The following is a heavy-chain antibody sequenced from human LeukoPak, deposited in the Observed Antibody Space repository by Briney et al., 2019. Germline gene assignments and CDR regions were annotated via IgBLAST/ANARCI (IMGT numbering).Heavy chain of an antibody. Sequence: GASVKVSCKASGYTFTSYYIHWVRQAPGQGLEWMAIINPSGGITTYAQKFQGRVTLTRDTSKNTVYMDLSSLRSDDTAVYYCARDRRPSYDTSGYYFPGEYWGQGTLVTVSS. CDR2: INPSGGIT. CDR1: GYTFTSYY. D-gene: IGHD3-22*01. J-gene: IGHJ4*02. V-gene: IGHV1-46*01. CDR3: ARDRRPSYDTSGYYFPGEY.